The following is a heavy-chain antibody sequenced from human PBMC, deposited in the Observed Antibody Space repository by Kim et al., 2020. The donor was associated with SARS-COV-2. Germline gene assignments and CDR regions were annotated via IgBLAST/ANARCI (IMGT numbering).Heavy chain of an antibody. CDR3: ARGPGYYYDSSGYPN. Sequence: GGSLRLSCAASGFTFSDYYMSWIRQAPGKGLEWVSYISSGSTIYYADSVKGRFTISRDNAKNSLYLQMNSLRAEDTAVYYCARGPGYYYDSSGYPNWGQGTLLTVSS. V-gene: IGHV3-11*01. CDR1: GFTFSDYY. D-gene: IGHD3-22*01. J-gene: IGHJ4*02. CDR2: ISSGSTI.